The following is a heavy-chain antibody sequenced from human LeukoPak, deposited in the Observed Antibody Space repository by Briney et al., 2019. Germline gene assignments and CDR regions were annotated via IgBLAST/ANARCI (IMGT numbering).Heavy chain of an antibody. CDR1: GGSVNNYF. D-gene: IGHD3-10*01. Sequence: PSETLSLTCTVSGGSVNNYFWSWIRRPPGKGLEWIGYIDDSGNTDYNPSLKSQVSISIAKSKNQFFLKLSSVTAAGTAMYYCARSDYYGSGSHTVFDAFDIWGQGTRVTVSS. CDR2: IDDSGNT. CDR3: ARSDYYGSGSHTVFDAFDI. V-gene: IGHV4-59*02. J-gene: IGHJ3*02.